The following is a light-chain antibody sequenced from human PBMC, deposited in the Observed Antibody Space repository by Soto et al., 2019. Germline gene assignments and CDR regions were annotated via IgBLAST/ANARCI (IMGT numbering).Light chain of an antibody. CDR1: SSDVGGYNY. V-gene: IGLV2-14*01. J-gene: IGLJ2*01. CDR3: SSYKSSSTL. CDR2: DVS. Sequence: QSALTQPASGSGSPGQSITISCTGTSSDVGGYNYVSWYQQHPGKAPKLMIYDVSNRTSGVSNRCSGSKSGNTASLTISGLQADDEADYYCSSYKSSSTLFCGGTKLTVL.